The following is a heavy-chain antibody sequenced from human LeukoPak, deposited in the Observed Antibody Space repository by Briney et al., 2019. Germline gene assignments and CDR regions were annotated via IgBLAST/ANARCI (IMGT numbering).Heavy chain of an antibody. V-gene: IGHV1-2*04. CDR2: INPNSGGT. CDR3: ARGAAGLRLRELSFFDY. J-gene: IGHJ4*02. CDR1: GYTFTGYY. Sequence: ASVKVSCKASGYTFTGYYMHWVRQAPGQGLEWMGWINPNSGGTNYAQKFQGWVTMTRDTSISTAYMELSRLRSDDTAVYYCARGAAGLRLRELSFFDYWGQGTLVTVSS. D-gene: IGHD3-16*02.